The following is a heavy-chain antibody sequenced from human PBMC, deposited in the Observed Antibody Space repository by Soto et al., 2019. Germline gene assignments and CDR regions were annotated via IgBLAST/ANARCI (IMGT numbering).Heavy chain of an antibody. CDR2: IYYSGST. Sequence: QVQLQESGPRVVKPSETLSLTCSVSGDSVSSNSYYWSWIRQPPGKGLEWIGYIYYSGSTNYNPALKCRVTISPDTTKNQFSPRLSSVTAADTAVYYCARTWKQHWGDIDVWGPGTTVIVSS. V-gene: IGHV4-61*01. CDR3: ARTWKQHWGDIDV. D-gene: IGHD5-18*01. J-gene: IGHJ6*02. CDR1: GDSVSSNSYY.